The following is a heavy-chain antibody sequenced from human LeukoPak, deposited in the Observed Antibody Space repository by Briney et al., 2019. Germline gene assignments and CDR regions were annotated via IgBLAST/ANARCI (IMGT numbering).Heavy chain of an antibody. CDR2: IYTSGST. CDR1: GGSISSGSYY. CDR3: ARSWIGITGTRRAFDY. D-gene: IGHD1-20*01. V-gene: IGHV4-61*02. J-gene: IGHJ4*02. Sequence: PSRTLSLTCTVSGGSISSGSYYWSWIRQPAGKGLEWIGRIYTSGSTNYNPSLKSRVTISVDTSKNQFSLKLSSVTAADTAVYYCARSWIGITGTRRAFDYWGQGTLVTVSS.